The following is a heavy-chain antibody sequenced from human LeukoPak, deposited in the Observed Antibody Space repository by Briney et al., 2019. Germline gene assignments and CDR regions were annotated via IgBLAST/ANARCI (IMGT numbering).Heavy chain of an antibody. D-gene: IGHD1-1*01. V-gene: IGHV3-15*07. CDR2: VKSRADGVSS. J-gene: IGHJ4*02. CDR3: TTDRMTRNGFFDY. Sequence: KLGGSLPLSCPTSGFTFRDAYMSWVRQSPGKGLEWVGRVKSRADGVSSDYAGPVKGRFSISRDDSKNTVYLEMNNLRTDDTALYYCTTDRMTRNGFFDYWGQGTLVTVSS. CDR1: GFTFRDAY.